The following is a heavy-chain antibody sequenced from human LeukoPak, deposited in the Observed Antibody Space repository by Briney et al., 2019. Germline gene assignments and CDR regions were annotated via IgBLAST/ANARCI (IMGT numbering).Heavy chain of an antibody. V-gene: IGHV4-39*01. CDR2: IYHSGTT. D-gene: IGHD5-12*01. CDR1: GGSISSTSYY. J-gene: IGHJ4*02. CDR3: ARLTVATRDRHFDY. Sequence: SETLSLTWTVSGGSISSTSYYWGWIRQPPGKGLECIGSIYHSGTTYDNPSLKSRVAISVDTSKNQFSLKLSSVTAADTAVYYCARLTVATRDRHFDYWGQGTLVTVSS.